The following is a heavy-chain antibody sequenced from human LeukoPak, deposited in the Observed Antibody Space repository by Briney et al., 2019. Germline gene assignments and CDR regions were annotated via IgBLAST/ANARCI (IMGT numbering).Heavy chain of an antibody. V-gene: IGHV3-74*01. CDR3: VRAAPGDCSSTSCSLFDN. D-gene: IGHD2-2*01. CDR2: INGDGTTT. J-gene: IGHJ4*02. CDR1: GFTFSSYW. Sequence: GGSLRLSCAASGFTFSSYWMHWVRQAPGKGLVWVSHINGDGTTTNYADSVKGRFTMSRDKSKNTLYLQMSSLRAEDTAVYYCVRAAPGDCSSTSCSLFDNWGQGILVTVSS.